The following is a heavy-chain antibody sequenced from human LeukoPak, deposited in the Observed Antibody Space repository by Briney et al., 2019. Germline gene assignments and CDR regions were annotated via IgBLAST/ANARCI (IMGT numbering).Heavy chain of an antibody. Sequence: PGGSLRLSCAASGFTFSSYSMNWVRQAPGKGLEWVSSISSSSSYIYYADSVKGRFTISRDNSKNTLYLQMNSLRAEDTAVYYCARDGAAGALDIWGQGTMVIVSS. CDR1: GFTFSSYS. V-gene: IGHV3-21*01. CDR3: ARDGAAGALDI. D-gene: IGHD4/OR15-4a*01. J-gene: IGHJ3*02. CDR2: ISSSSSYI.